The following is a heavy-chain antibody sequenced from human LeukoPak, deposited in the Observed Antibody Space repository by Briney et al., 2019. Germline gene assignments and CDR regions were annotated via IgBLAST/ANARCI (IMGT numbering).Heavy chain of an antibody. CDR3: ARNSSGWSFDY. CDR2: IYYSGST. J-gene: IGHJ4*02. CDR1: GSSISSSSYY. Sequence: PSETLSLTCTVSGSSISSSSYYWGWIRQPPGKGLEWIGSIYYSGSTSYNPSLKSRVTISVDTSKNHFSLKLNSVAAADTGLYYCARNSSGWSFDYWGQGTLVTVSS. V-gene: IGHV4-39*02. D-gene: IGHD6-19*01.